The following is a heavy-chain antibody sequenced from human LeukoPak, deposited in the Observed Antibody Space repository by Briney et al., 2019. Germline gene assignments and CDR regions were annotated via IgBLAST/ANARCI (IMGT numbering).Heavy chain of an antibody. Sequence: ASVKVSCEASGYTFSAFHIHWVRLAPGQGPEWMGWVNPNSGDTNYAQKFRGRVTMTRDTSINTAYMELSSLRSDDTAVYYCARSNYYGSQSEYWGQGTLVAVSS. CDR3: ARSNYYGSQSEY. D-gene: IGHD3-10*01. J-gene: IGHJ4*02. V-gene: IGHV1-2*02. CDR2: VNPNSGDT. CDR1: GYTFSAFH.